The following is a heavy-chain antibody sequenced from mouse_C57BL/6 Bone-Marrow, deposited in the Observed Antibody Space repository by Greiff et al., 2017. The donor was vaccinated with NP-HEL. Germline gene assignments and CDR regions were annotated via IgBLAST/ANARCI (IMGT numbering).Heavy chain of an antibody. CDR2: IYPGNSDT. Sequence: EVQRVESGTVLARPGASVKMSCKTSGYTFTSYWMHWVKQRPGQGLEWIGAIYPGNSDTSYNQKFKGKAKLTAVTSASTAYMELSSLTNEDSAVYYCSPITTVVATGGYWGQGTTLTVSS. CDR3: SPITTVVATGGY. CDR1: GYTFTSYW. V-gene: IGHV1-5*01. D-gene: IGHD1-1*01. J-gene: IGHJ2*01.